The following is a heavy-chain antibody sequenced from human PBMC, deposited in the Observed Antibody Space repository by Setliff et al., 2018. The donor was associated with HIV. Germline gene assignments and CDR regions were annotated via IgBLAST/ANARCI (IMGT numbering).Heavy chain of an antibody. CDR2: IIPLLGTP. Sequence: SVKVSCKASGGSFRNYAINWVRQAPGQGLEWMGGIIPLLGTPNYAHKFQGRVTITADKYSSTVYMELSSLRSEDSAVFYCARDRSGIAVAAPDALDVWGQGTMVTVSS. V-gene: IGHV1-69*06. J-gene: IGHJ3*01. CDR3: ARDRSGIAVAAPDALDV. CDR1: GGSFRNYA. D-gene: IGHD6-19*01.